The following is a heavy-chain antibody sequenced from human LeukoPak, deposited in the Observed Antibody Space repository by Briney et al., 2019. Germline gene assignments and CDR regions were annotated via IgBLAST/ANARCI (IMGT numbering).Heavy chain of an antibody. CDR1: GFTFSSYG. J-gene: IGHJ4*02. V-gene: IGHV3-30*18. CDR2: ISYDGSNK. D-gene: IGHD1-26*01. CDR3: AKDVAGGSYYPLDY. Sequence: GGSLRLSCAASGFTFSSYGMHWVRQAPGKGLEWVAVISYDGSNKYYADSVKGRFTISRDNSRNTLYLQMNSLRAEDTAVYYCAKDVAGGSYYPLDYWGQGTLVTVSS.